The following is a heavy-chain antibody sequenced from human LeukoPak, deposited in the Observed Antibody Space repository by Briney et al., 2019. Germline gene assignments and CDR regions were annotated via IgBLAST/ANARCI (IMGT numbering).Heavy chain of an antibody. J-gene: IGHJ5*02. CDR1: GGPISSSSYY. V-gene: IGHV4-39*01. Sequence: SETLSLTCTVSGGPISSSSYYWGWIRQPPGKGLEWIGSIYYSGSTYYNPSLKSRVTISVDTSKNQFSLKLSSVTAADTAVYYRASHSSGWYGVAPDNWFDPWGQGTLVTVSS. CDR2: IYYSGST. CDR3: ASHSSGWYGVAPDNWFDP. D-gene: IGHD6-19*01.